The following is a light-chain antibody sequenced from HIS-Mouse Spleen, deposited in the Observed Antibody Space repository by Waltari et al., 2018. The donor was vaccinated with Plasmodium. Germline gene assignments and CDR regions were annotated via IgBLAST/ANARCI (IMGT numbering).Light chain of an antibody. CDR3: LQDYNYPYT. Sequence: AIQMTQSPSSLSASVGDRVTITCRASQGIRNDLGWYQQKPGKNPKLLISAASSLQSGVPSRFSGSGSGTDFTLTISSLQPEDFATYYCLQDYNYPYTFGQGTKVEIK. J-gene: IGKJ2*01. V-gene: IGKV1-6*01. CDR1: QGIRND. CDR2: AAS.